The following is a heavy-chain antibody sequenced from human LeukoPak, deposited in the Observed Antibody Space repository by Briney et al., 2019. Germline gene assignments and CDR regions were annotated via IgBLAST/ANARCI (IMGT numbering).Heavy chain of an antibody. CDR3: ARDANNYYDSSGLDY. V-gene: IGHV4-4*07. D-gene: IGHD3-22*01. J-gene: IGHJ4*02. CDR2: IYTSGST. CDR1: GGSISSYY. Sequence: PSETLSLTCTVSGGSISSYYWSWIRQPAGKGLEWIGRIYTSGSTNYNPSLKSRVTMSVDTSKNQFSLKLSSATAADTAVYYCARDANNYYDSSGLDYWGQGTLVTVSS.